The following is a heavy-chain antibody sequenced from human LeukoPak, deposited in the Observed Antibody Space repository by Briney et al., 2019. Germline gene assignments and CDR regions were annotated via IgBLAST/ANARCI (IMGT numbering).Heavy chain of an antibody. CDR2: INHSGST. D-gene: IGHD6-13*01. CDR1: GGSFSGYY. CDR3: ARAYPYSSSWYPPYYYYYMDV. J-gene: IGHJ6*03. Sequence: SETLSLTCAVYGGSFSGYYWSWIRQPPGKGLEWIGEINHSGSTNYNPSLKSRVTISVDTAKNQFSLKLSSVTAADTAVYYCARAYPYSSSWYPPYYYYYMDVWGKGTTVTISS. V-gene: IGHV4-34*01.